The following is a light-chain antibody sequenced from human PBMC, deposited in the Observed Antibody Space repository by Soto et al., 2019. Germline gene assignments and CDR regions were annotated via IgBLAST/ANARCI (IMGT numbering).Light chain of an antibody. CDR1: SSDVGGYNY. CDR3: SSYTSSSTLP. V-gene: IGLV2-14*01. Sequence: QSALTQPASVSGSPGQSITISCTGTSSDVGGYNYVSWYQQHPGKAPKLMIYEVSNRPSGVSNRFSGSKSGNTASLTISGLQAEDEADYYCSSYTSSSTLPFATGTKLTVL. J-gene: IGLJ1*01. CDR2: EVS.